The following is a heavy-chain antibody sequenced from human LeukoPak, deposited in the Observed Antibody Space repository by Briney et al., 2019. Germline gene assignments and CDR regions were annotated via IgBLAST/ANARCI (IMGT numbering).Heavy chain of an antibody. J-gene: IGHJ4*02. D-gene: IGHD6-19*01. CDR3: AKDPVIYHGGSDWHSFDY. V-gene: IGHV3-23*01. CDR2: IGGDGVRT. Sequence: PGGSLRLSCGASGFNFRDYAMSWVRQAPGEGLEWVSLIGGDGVRTYYADSVKGRFTISRDNSKNTLYLQMNSLRAEDTGVYYCAKDPVIYHGGSDWHSFDYWGQGALVTVSS. CDR1: GFNFRDYA.